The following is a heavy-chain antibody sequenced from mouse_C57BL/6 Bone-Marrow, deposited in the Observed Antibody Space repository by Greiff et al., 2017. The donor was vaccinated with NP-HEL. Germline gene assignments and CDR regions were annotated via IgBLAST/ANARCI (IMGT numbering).Heavy chain of an antibody. CDR1: GFTFSSYG. Sequence: EVNVVESGGDLVKPGGSLKLSCAASGFTFSSYGMSLVRQTPDTGLGWVATISSGGSYTYYPDRVKGRFTISRDNAKNTLYLQMSRLKSEDTAMYYCARNLAYWGQGTLVTVSA. J-gene: IGHJ3*01. CDR2: ISSGGSYT. V-gene: IGHV5-6*01. CDR3: ARNLAY.